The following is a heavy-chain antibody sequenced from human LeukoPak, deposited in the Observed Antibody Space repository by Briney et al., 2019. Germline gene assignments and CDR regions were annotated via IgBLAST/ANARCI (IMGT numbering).Heavy chain of an antibody. V-gene: IGHV3-23*01. D-gene: IGHD3-10*01. CDR2: ISATGGST. J-gene: IGHJ4*02. Sequence: GGSLKLSCAASGFTFSNYAMSWVRQAPGKGLEWVSSISATGGSTYYADSVTGRFTISRDNSKNTLYLQMNSLGAEDTALYYCAKDRVYYYGSGSDYIDYWGQGTLVTVSS. CDR1: GFTFSNYA. CDR3: AKDRVYYYGSGSDYIDY.